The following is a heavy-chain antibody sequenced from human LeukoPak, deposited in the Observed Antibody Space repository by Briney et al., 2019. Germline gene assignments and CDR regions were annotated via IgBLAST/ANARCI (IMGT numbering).Heavy chain of an antibody. V-gene: IGHV3-21*01. Sequence: GGSLRLSCAASGFTFSSYSMNWVRQAPGKGLEWVSSISSSSSYIYYADSVKGRFTISRDNAKNSLYLQMNSLRAEDTAVYYCARGYSSSWYYFDYWGQGTLVTVSS. J-gene: IGHJ4*02. D-gene: IGHD6-13*01. CDR1: GFTFSSYS. CDR3: ARGYSSSWYYFDY. CDR2: ISSSSSYI.